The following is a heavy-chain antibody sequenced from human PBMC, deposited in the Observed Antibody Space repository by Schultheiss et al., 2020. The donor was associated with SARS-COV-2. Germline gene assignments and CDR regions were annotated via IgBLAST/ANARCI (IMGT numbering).Heavy chain of an antibody. CDR2: ISHSGST. D-gene: IGHD2-2*01. Sequence: SQTLSLTCAVSGYSISSGYYWGWIRQPPGKGLEWIGAISHSGSTSYNPSLKSRVTISVDTSKNQFSLKLSSVTAADTAVYYCAREAPQCLSTSCERHGAFDIWGQGTMVTVSS. J-gene: IGHJ3*02. CDR3: AREAPQCLSTSCERHGAFDI. V-gene: IGHV4-38-2*02. CDR1: GYSISSGYY.